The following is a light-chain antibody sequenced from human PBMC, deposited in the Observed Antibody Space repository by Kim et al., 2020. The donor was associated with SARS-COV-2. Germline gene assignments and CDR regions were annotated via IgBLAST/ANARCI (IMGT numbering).Light chain of an antibody. CDR3: QQYDQWPPLT. Sequence: VVMTQSPAPLSVSPGETATLSCRASQGVHTNLAWYQQRPGQAPLLLIYDASTRATGIPGRFSGSGSGTEFTLTISSLQSEDFALYYCQQYDQWPPLTFGGGTKVDIK. CDR2: DAS. CDR1: QGVHTN. J-gene: IGKJ4*01. V-gene: IGKV3-15*01.